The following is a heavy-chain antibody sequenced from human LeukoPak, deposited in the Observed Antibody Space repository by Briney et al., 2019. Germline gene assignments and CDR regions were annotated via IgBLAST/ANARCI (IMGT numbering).Heavy chain of an antibody. CDR2: IKQDGSET. V-gene: IGHV3-7*01. J-gene: IGHJ5*02. CDR1: GFTFSRFW. Sequence: GSLRLSCAASGFTFSRFWMTWVRQAPGKGLEWVANIKQDGSETYYVDSVRGRFTISRDNAENSLYLQMNSLRAEDTAVYYCVRGHSIGDDPWGQGTLVTVSS. D-gene: IGHD3-16*01. CDR3: VRGHSIGDDP.